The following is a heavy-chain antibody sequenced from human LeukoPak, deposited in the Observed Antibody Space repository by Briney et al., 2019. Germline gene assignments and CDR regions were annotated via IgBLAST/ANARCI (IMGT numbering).Heavy chain of an antibody. CDR1: GGTFSSYA. CDR2: ITPIFGTA. Sequence: SVKVSCKASGGTFSSYAISWVRQAPGQGLEWMGGITPIFGTANYAQKFQGRVTITADESTSTAYMELSSLRSEDTAVYYCARESLAPSYCSGGSCYSRWFDPWGQGTLVTVSS. D-gene: IGHD2-15*01. J-gene: IGHJ5*02. CDR3: ARESLAPSYCSGGSCYSRWFDP. V-gene: IGHV1-69*13.